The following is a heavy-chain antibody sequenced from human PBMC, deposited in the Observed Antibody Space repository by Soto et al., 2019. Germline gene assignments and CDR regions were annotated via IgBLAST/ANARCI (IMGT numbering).Heavy chain of an antibody. CDR1: GFTFSSYG. Sequence: XGSLRLSCAASGFTFSSYGMHGVRQAPGKGLEWVAVISYDGSNKYYADSVKGRFTISRDNSKNTLYLQMNSLRAEDTAVYYCAKDHSSSSDWFDPWGQGTLVTVSS. CDR2: ISYDGSNK. V-gene: IGHV3-30*18. J-gene: IGHJ5*02. CDR3: AKDHSSSSDWFDP. D-gene: IGHD6-6*01.